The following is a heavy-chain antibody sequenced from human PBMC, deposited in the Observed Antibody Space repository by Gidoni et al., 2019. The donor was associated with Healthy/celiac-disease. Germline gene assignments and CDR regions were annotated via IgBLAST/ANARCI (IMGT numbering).Heavy chain of an antibody. CDR3: ARISGIGKQQYDY. J-gene: IGHJ4*02. CDR1: GFTFSSFG. CDR2: IWYDGSNK. V-gene: IGHV3-33*01. Sequence: QVQLVESGGGVVQPGRSLRLSCAASGFTFSSFGMHWVRQAPGKGLGWVAVIWYDGSNKYYADSVKCRFTISRDNSKNTLYLQMNSLRAEDTAVYYCARISGIGKQQYDYWGQGTLVTVSS. D-gene: IGHD3-10*01.